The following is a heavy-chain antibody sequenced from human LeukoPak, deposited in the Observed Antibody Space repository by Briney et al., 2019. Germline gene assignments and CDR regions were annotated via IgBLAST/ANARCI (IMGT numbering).Heavy chain of an antibody. J-gene: IGHJ4*02. V-gene: IGHV1-18*04. D-gene: IGHD5-18*01. Sequence: ASVKVSCKTSGYTFTTYGITWVRQAPGQGLEWMGWISAYNGNTVYAQKFQGRVTVTTDTSTRTASMDLRSLRSDDTAVYYCAIVDTTVGFDYWGQGTLVTVSS. CDR3: AIVDTTVGFDY. CDR1: GYTFTTYG. CDR2: ISAYNGNT.